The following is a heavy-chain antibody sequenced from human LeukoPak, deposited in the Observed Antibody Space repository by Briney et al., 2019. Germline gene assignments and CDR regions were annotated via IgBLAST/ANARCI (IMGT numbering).Heavy chain of an antibody. CDR2: IYYSGST. V-gene: IGHV4-39*07. J-gene: IGHJ4*02. D-gene: IGHD3-22*01. CDR1: GGSISSSSYY. Sequence: PSETLSLTCTVSGGSISSSSYYWGWIRQPPGKGLEWIGSIYYSGSTYYNPSLKSRVTISVDTSKNQFSLKLSSVTAADTAVYYCARDHDYYDSKWGQGTLVTVSS. CDR3: ARDHDYYDSK.